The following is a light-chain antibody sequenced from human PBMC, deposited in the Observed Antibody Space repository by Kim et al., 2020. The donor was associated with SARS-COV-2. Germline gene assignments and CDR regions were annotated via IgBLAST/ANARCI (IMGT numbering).Light chain of an antibody. Sequence: SPGERAPLSCRASQSVSSYLAWYQQKPGQAPRLLSYDASNRATGIPARFSGSGSGTDFTLTISSLEPEDFAVYYCQQRSNWPPLTFGGGTKVDIK. CDR1: QSVSSY. V-gene: IGKV3-11*01. CDR2: DAS. J-gene: IGKJ4*01. CDR3: QQRSNWPPLT.